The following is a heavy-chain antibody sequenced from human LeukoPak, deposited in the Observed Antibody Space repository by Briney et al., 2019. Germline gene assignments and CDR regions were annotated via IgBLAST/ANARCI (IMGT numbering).Heavy chain of an antibody. CDR3: ARALGGYDYYMDV. Sequence: GGSLRLSCAASGFTVSSNYMSWVRQAPGKGLEWVSVIYRGGSTYYADSGKGRFTISRDNSKNTLYLQMNSLRAEDTAVYYCARALGGYDYYMDVWGKGTTVTVSS. V-gene: IGHV3-66*02. J-gene: IGHJ6*03. D-gene: IGHD3-16*01. CDR2: IYRGGST. CDR1: GFTVSSNY.